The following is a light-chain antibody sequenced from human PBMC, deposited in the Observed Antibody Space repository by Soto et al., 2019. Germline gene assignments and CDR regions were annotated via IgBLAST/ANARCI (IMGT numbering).Light chain of an antibody. Sequence: DIQMTQSPSTLSASVGDRVTITCRASQSISSWLAWYQQKPGKAPKLLIYKASSLERGVPSRFSGSGSGTEFTLTISSLKTDDFATYYCQQYNSYSPAFGQGTKVEIK. J-gene: IGKJ1*01. CDR3: QQYNSYSPA. CDR2: KAS. V-gene: IGKV1-5*03. CDR1: QSISSW.